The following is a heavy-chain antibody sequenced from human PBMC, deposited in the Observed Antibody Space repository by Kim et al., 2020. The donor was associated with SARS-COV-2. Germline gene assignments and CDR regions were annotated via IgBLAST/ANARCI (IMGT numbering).Heavy chain of an antibody. D-gene: IGHD1-1*01. V-gene: IGHV4-59*13. J-gene: IGHJ5*02. Sequence: SETLSLTCTVSGGSISSYYWSWIRQPPGKGLEWIGYIYYSGSTNYNPSLKSRVTISVDTSKNQFSLKLSSVTAADTAVYYCARATTGTRWFDPWGQGTLVTVSS. CDR1: GGSISSYY. CDR3: ARATTGTRWFDP. CDR2: IYYSGST.